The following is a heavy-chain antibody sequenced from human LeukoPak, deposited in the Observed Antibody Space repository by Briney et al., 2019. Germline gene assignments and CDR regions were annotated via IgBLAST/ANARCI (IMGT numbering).Heavy chain of an antibody. CDR1: GFTFDDYG. D-gene: IGHD5-18*01. V-gene: IGHV3-74*01. CDR3: ARGYSYGYRIDY. J-gene: IGHJ4*02. Sequence: PGGSLRLSCAASGFTFDDYGMSWVRQAPGKGLVWVSRINSDGSSTSYADSVKGRFTISRDNAKNTLYLQMNSLRAEDTAVYYCARGYSYGYRIDYWGQGTLVTVSS. CDR2: INSDGSST.